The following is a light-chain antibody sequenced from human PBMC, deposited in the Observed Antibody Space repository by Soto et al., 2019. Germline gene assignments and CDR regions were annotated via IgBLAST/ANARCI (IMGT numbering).Light chain of an antibody. J-gene: IGKJ4*01. CDR2: GAS. V-gene: IGKV1-33*01. CDR1: QDISNY. CDR3: QQYDNLPLT. Sequence: IQMTQSPSSLSASVRDRVTITCQASQDISNYLNWYQQKPGKAPKLLIYGASNLEQGVTSRFSGSGSGTDCTFTISRLKTEDIATYYCQQYDNLPLTFGGGTKVDIK.